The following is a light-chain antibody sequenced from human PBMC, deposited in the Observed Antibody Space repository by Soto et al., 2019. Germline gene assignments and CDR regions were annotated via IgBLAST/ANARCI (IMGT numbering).Light chain of an antibody. V-gene: IGKV1-5*03. Sequence: IHVTQERTTRCPSLQDRITITSLASQNINSWLAWYQQKPGKAPNLLIYKASSLKSGVPSRFSGSGSGTEFTLTISSLQPDGFATYYCQHYTIYLEGFG. CDR2: KAS. J-gene: IGKJ1*01. CDR3: QHYTIYLEG. CDR1: QNINSW.